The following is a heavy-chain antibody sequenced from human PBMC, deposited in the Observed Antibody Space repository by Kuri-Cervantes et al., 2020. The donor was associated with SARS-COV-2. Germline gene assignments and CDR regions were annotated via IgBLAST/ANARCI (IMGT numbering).Heavy chain of an antibody. Sequence: SCKASGGTFSSYAISWVRQAPGKGLVWVSRINSDGSSTSYADSVKGRFTISRDNAKNSLYLQMDSLRAEDTASYYCAKLSLTTGNFDLWGRGTLVTVSS. CDR2: INSDGSST. J-gene: IGHJ2*01. CDR1: GGTFSSYA. CDR3: AKLSLTTGNFDL. D-gene: IGHD4-11*01. V-gene: IGHV3-74*01.